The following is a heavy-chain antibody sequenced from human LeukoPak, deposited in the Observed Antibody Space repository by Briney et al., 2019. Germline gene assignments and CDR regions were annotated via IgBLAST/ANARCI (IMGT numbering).Heavy chain of an antibody. CDR3: AGEVGGSWFDP. Sequence: PSETLSLTCTVSGGSISSGSHCWSWIRQPAGKGLEWIGRIYTSGNTNHNPSLKSRVTISLGTSNNQFSLNLSSVTAADTAVYYCAGEVGGSWFDPWGLGTLVTVS. V-gene: IGHV4-61*02. CDR2: IYTSGNT. D-gene: IGHD1-26*01. CDR1: GGSISSGSHC. J-gene: IGHJ5*02.